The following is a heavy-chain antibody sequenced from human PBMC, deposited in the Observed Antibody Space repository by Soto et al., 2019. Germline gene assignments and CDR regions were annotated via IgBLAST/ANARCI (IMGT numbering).Heavy chain of an antibody. J-gene: IGHJ4*02. CDR1: GYSFTSYW. Sequence: VESLKISCKGSGYSFTSYWIGWVRQMPGKGLEWMGIIYPGDSDTRYSPSFQGQVTISADKSISTAYLQWSSLKASDTAMYYCARPRVGYCSGGSCYALYYFDYWGQGTLVTVSS. V-gene: IGHV5-51*01. D-gene: IGHD2-15*01. CDR2: IYPGDSDT. CDR3: ARPRVGYCSGGSCYALYYFDY.